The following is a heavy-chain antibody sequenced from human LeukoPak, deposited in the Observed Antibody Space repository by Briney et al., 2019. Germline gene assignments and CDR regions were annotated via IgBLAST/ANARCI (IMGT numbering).Heavy chain of an antibody. J-gene: IGHJ4*02. CDR3: ARDQYYYDSSGYLTFDY. CDR2: IYHSGST. D-gene: IGHD3-22*01. V-gene: IGHV4-39*07. CDR1: GGSIFSSNSY. Sequence: SETLSLTCTVSGGSIFSSNSYWGWIRQPPGKGLEWIGSIYHSGSTNYNPSLKSRVTMSVDTSKNQFSLKLSSVTAADTAVYYCARDQYYYDSSGYLTFDYWGQGTLVTVSS.